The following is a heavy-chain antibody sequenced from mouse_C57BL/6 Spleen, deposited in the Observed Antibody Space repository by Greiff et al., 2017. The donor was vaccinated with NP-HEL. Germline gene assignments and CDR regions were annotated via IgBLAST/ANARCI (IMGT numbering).Heavy chain of an antibody. CDR1: GYSITSGYY. CDR2: ISYDGSN. CDR3: ARDPTTVVAFDY. Sequence: DVQLQESGPGLVKPSQSLSLTCSVTGYSITSGYYWNWIRQFPGNKLEWMGYISYDGSNNYNPSLKNRISITRDTSKNQFFLKLNSVTTEDTATYYCARDPTTVVAFDYWGQSTTLTVSS. J-gene: IGHJ2*01. V-gene: IGHV3-6*01. D-gene: IGHD1-1*01.